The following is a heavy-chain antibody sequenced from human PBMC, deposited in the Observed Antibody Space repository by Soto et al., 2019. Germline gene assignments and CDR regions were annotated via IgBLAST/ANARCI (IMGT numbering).Heavy chain of an antibody. Sequence: PSETLSLTCTVSGGSISSGGYYWSWIRQHPGKGLEWIGYIYYSGSTYYNPSLKSRVTISVDTSKNQFSLKLSSVTAADTAVYYCARDDWNDEEYYYYGVDVWGQGTTVTVSS. CDR2: IYYSGST. CDR3: ARDDWNDEEYYYYGVDV. J-gene: IGHJ6*02. D-gene: IGHD1-1*01. V-gene: IGHV4-31*03. CDR1: GGSISSGGYY.